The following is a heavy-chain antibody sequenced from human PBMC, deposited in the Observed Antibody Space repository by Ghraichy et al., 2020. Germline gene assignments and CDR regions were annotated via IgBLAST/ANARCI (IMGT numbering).Heavy chain of an antibody. CDR3: ARQQISYGMDV. CDR2: IYYSGST. J-gene: IGHJ6*02. Sequence: SQTLSLTCTVSGGSISSSSYYWGWIRQPPGKGLEWIGSIYYSGSTYYNPSLKSRVTISVDTSKNQFPLKLSSVTAADTAVYYCARQQISYGMDVWGQGTTVTVSS. V-gene: IGHV4-39*01. CDR1: GGSISSSSYY.